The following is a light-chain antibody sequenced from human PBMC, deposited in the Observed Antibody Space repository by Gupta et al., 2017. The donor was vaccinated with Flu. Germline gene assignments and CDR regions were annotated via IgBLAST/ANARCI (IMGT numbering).Light chain of an antibody. V-gene: IGKV1-39*01. Sequence: GDRVTITCRASQSISYYLNWFQQKPGKATKFLIYSASSLQSGVPSRFSGSGSGTDFTLTISSLQPEDFATYYCQQSYSTPRAFGQGTKVEIK. J-gene: IGKJ1*01. CDR3: QQSYSTPRA. CDR2: SAS. CDR1: QSISYY.